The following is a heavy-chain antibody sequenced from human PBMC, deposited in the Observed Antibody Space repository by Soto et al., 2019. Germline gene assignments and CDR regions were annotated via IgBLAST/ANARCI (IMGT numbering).Heavy chain of an antibody. D-gene: IGHD3-22*01. V-gene: IGHV3-49*03. J-gene: IGHJ3*02. CDR3: TRGDYYDSSGHSDAFDI. Sequence: LRLSCTASGFTFGDYAMSWFRQAPGKGLEWVGFIRSKAYGGTTEYAASVKGRFTISRDDSKSIAYLQMNSLKTEDTAVYYCTRGDYYDSSGHSDAFDIWGQGTMVTVSS. CDR1: GFTFGDYA. CDR2: IRSKAYGGTT.